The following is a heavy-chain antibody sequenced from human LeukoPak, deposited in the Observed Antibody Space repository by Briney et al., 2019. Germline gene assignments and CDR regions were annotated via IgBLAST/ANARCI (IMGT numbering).Heavy chain of an antibody. J-gene: IGHJ5*02. CDR1: GFTFSSYW. CDR3: ARTLMVRGPLGWFDP. Sequence: PGGSLRLSCAASGFTFSSYWMHWVRQAPGKGLVWVSRINSDGSSTSYADSVKGRFTISRDNAKNTLYLQMNSLRAEDTAVYYCARTLMVRGPLGWFDPWGQGTLVTVSS. D-gene: IGHD3-10*01. CDR2: INSDGSST. V-gene: IGHV3-74*01.